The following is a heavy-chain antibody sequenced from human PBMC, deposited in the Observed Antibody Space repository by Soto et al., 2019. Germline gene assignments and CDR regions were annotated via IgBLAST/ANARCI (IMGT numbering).Heavy chain of an antibody. J-gene: IGHJ5*02. CDR1: GGTISSGGYY. D-gene: IGHD2-2*01. CDR2: IYYSGST. Sequence: SETLSLTCTVSGGTISSGGYYWSWISKHPGKGLEWIGYIYYSGSTYYNPSLKSRVTISVDTSKNQFSLKLSSVTAADTAVYYCALGKRCSSTSCFEGGNWFDPWGQGTLVTVSS. V-gene: IGHV4-31*03. CDR3: ALGKRCSSTSCFEGGNWFDP.